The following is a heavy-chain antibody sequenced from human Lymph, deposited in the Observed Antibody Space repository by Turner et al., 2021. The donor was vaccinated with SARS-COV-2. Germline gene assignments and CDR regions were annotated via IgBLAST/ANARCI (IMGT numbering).Heavy chain of an antibody. V-gene: IGHV4-59*08. Sequence: QVQLQESGPGLVRPSETLSLTCPVSGGSISSYYWSWIRQPPGKGLEWIGYIHYSGSTNYNLSLKSRVTISVDTSKNQFSLKLSSVTAADTDVYYCARHGFSGWYGGGMDVWGQGTTVTVSS. J-gene: IGHJ6*02. CDR3: ARHGFSGWYGGGMDV. CDR1: GGSISSYY. D-gene: IGHD6-19*01. CDR2: IHYSGST.